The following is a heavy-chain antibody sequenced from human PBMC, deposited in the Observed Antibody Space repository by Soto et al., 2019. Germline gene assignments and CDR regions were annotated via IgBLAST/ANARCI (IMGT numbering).Heavy chain of an antibody. V-gene: IGHV4-4*07. CDR3: GRDRPDTYYYGMDV. CDR1: GRSISRYY. Sequence: QVQLQESGPGLVKPSETLSLTCTVSGRSISRYYWSLIRQPAGKGLEWIASIYTSGTNHYNPSLKSIVTMAIDTSKNHFSLKLSSVTGADTAVDYCGRDRPDTYYYGMDVWGQGTTVTVSS. J-gene: IGHJ6*02. CDR2: IYTSGTN.